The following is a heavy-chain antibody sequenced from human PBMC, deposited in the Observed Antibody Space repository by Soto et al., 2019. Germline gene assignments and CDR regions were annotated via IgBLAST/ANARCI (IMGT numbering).Heavy chain of an antibody. J-gene: IGHJ4*02. CDR1: GFTFSSYV. CDR2: ISVTGDTT. CDR3: ARNYFDSGGGFDY. V-gene: IGHV3-23*01. Sequence: GGSLRLSCEVSGFTFSSYVMTWVRQAPGKGLEWVSGISVTGDTTYYADSVKGRFTISRDNSKNTLYLQMNSLRAEDTAVYYCARNYFDSGGGFDYWGQGTLVTVSS. D-gene: IGHD3-22*01.